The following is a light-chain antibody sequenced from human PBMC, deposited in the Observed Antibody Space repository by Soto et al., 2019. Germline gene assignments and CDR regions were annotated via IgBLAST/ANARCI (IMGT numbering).Light chain of an antibody. V-gene: IGLV2-14*01. Sequence: QSALTQPASVSGSPGQSITISCTGTSSDVGGYNHVSWYQIHPGKAPNLIIYEVTSRPSGVSYRLSGSKSGNSASLTISGLQAEDEADYYCSSYASSSSYVFGGGTKVTVL. CDR3: SSYASSSSYV. J-gene: IGLJ1*01. CDR2: EVT. CDR1: SSDVGGYNH.